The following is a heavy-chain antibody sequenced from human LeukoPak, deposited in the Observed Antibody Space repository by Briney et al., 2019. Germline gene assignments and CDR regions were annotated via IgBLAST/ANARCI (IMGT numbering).Heavy chain of an antibody. D-gene: IGHD6-13*01. CDR1: GFTFSSYA. CDR3: ARDAILSSWYLGAYYYMDV. V-gene: IGHV3-23*01. J-gene: IGHJ6*03. CDR2: IRCSGGST. Sequence: GGSLRLSCAASGFTFSSYAMSWVRQAPGKGLEGVSAIRCSGGSTYYADSVKGRFTISRDNSKNTLYLQMNSLRAEDTAVYHCARDAILSSWYLGAYYYMDVWGKGTTVTVSS.